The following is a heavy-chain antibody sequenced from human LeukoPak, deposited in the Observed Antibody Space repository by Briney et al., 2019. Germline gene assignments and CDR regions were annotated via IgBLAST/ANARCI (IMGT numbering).Heavy chain of an antibody. CDR2: INHSGST. D-gene: IGHD3-3*01. J-gene: IGHJ3*01. V-gene: IGHV4-34*01. CDR1: GGSYSGYY. CDR3: ARGQYYDSWSDYYGRDAFDF. Sequence: SETLSLTCAVYGGSYSGYYWSWIRQPPGEGLEWIGEINHSGSTNYNPSLKSRVTISADTSKNQFSLKLSSVTAADTAVYYCARGQYYDSWSDYYGRDAFDFWGQGTMVTVSS.